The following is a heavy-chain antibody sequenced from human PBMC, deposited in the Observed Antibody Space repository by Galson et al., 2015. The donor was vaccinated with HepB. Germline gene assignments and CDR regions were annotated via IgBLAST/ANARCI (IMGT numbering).Heavy chain of an antibody. Sequence: QSGAEVKKPGESLKISCKGSGYSFTSYWIGWVRQMPGKGLEWMGIIYPGDSDTRYSPSFQGQVTISADKSVSTAYLQWSSLKASDTAMYYCARSYCSSTSCYWGWFDPWGQGTLVTVSS. D-gene: IGHD2-2*01. CDR3: ARSYCSSTSCYWGWFDP. CDR1: GYSFTSYW. CDR2: IYPGDSDT. J-gene: IGHJ5*02. V-gene: IGHV5-51*01.